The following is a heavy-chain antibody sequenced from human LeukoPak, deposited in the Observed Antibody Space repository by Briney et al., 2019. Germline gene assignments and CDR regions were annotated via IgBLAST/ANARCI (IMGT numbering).Heavy chain of an antibody. CDR1: GFTFSSYA. V-gene: IGHV3-30-3*01. D-gene: IGHD3-3*01. CDR2: ISYDGSNK. CDR3: ARAPYDFWSGYMLYYYGMDV. J-gene: IGHJ6*02. Sequence: PGGSLRLSCAASGFTFSSYAMHWVRQAPGKGLEWVAVISYDGSNKYYADSVKGRFTISRDNSKNTLYLQMNSLRAEDTAVYYCARAPYDFWSGYMLYYYGMDVWGQGTTVTVSS.